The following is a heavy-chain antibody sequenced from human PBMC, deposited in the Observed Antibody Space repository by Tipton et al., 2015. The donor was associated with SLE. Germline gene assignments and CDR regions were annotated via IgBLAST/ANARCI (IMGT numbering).Heavy chain of an antibody. J-gene: IGHJ4*02. CDR1: GGSFSGYY. CDR3: AREGSGSASDY. V-gene: IGHV4-34*01. CDR2: INHSGST. Sequence: TLSLTCAVYGGSFSGYYWSWIRQPPGKGLEWIGEINHSGSTNYNPSLKSRVTISVDTSKNQFSLKLSSVTAADTAVYYCAREGSGSASDYWGQGTLVTVSS. D-gene: IGHD3-10*01.